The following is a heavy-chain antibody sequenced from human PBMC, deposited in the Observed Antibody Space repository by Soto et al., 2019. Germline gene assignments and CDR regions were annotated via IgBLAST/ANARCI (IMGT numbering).Heavy chain of an antibody. CDR3: AREGGGFWSGYGMDV. Sequence: ASETLSLTCTVSGGSIISYYWSWRRQPAGKGLEWIGRIYTSGSTNYNPSLKSRVTMSVDTSKNQFSLKLSSVTAADTAVYYCAREGGGFWSGYGMDVWGQGTTVTVSS. J-gene: IGHJ6*02. V-gene: IGHV4-4*07. CDR2: IYTSGST. CDR1: GGSIISYY. D-gene: IGHD3-3*01.